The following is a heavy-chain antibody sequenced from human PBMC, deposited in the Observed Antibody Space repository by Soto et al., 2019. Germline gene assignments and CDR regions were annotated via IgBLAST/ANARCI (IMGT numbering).Heavy chain of an antibody. CDR1: GGSISSYY. D-gene: IGHD3-10*01. J-gene: IGHJ4*02. V-gene: IGHV4-59*01. CDR2: IYYSGST. Sequence: PSETLSLTCTVSGGSISSYYWSWIRQPPGKGLEWIGYIYYSGSTNYNPSLKSRVTISVDTSKNQFSLKLSSVTAADTAVYYCAREPHPRAYGGFDYWGQGTLVTVSS. CDR3: AREPHPRAYGGFDY.